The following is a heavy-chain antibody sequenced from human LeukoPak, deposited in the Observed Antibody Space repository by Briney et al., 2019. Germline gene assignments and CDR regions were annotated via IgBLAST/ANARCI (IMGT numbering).Heavy chain of an antibody. CDR2: ISGSGGST. D-gene: IGHD3-10*02. CDR3: AKAPTFAGFYFDY. CDR1: GFTFSSYA. Sequence: PGRSLRLSCAASGFTFSSYAMSWVRQAPGKGLEWVSAISGSGGSTYYADPVKGRFTISRDNSKNTLYLQMNSLRAEDTAVYYCAKAPTFAGFYFDYWGQGTLVTVSS. J-gene: IGHJ4*02. V-gene: IGHV3-23*01.